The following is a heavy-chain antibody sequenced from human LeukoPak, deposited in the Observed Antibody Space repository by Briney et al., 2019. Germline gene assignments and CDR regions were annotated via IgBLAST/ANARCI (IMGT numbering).Heavy chain of an antibody. CDR2: ISAYNGNT. CDR3: ARRGKQQQYYYYYYMDV. Sequence: ASVKVSCKASGYTFTSYGISWVRQAPGQGLEWMGWISAYNGNTKYAQKLQGRVTMTTDTSTSTAYMELRSLRSDDTAVYYCARRGKQQQYYYYYYMDVWGKGTTVTVSS. D-gene: IGHD6-13*01. CDR1: GYTFTSYG. V-gene: IGHV1-18*01. J-gene: IGHJ6*03.